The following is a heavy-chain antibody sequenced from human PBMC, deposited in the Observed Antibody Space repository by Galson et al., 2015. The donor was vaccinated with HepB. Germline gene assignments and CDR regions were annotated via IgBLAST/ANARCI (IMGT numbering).Heavy chain of an antibody. CDR1: GFSFSSDG. J-gene: IGHJ4*02. CDR2: IWFDGSSK. CDR3: ARDCYDVWSGYPRVDYHFDY. D-gene: IGHD3-3*01. V-gene: IGHV3-33*01. Sequence: SLRLSCAVSGFSFSSDGMHWVRQAPGKGLEWVAVIWFDGSSKKYADSVRGRFTISRDNSKNTLYLQMNSWRAEDTAVYDCARDCYDVWSGYPRVDYHFDYWGQGTLATVSS.